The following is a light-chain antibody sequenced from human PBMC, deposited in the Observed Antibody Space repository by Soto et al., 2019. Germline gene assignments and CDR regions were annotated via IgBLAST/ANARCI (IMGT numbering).Light chain of an antibody. CDR3: QQYESYPLT. V-gene: IGKV1-5*03. J-gene: IGKJ4*01. CDR1: QSVSAW. Sequence: DIQMTQSPSTLSASVGDRVTITCRASQSVSAWLAWYQQKPGKAPELLIYSASTVETGVPSRFSGSGSETAFTLTISSLRPDDFATYYCQQYESYPLTFGGGTRIEIK. CDR2: SAS.